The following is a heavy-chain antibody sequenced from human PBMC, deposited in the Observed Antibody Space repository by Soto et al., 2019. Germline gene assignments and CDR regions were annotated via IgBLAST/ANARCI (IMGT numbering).Heavy chain of an antibody. CDR1: EGTFSSYA. V-gene: IGHV1-69*01. D-gene: IGHD1-7*01. CDR2: IIPIFGTA. Sequence: QVQLVQSGAEVKKPGSSVKVSCKASEGTFSSYAISWVRQAPGQALEWMGGIIPIFGTATYAQKFQGRVTITADESTSTAYMELSSLRSEDTAVYYCARDVLDWNYFLDWGQGNLVTVSS. J-gene: IGHJ4*02. CDR3: ARDVLDWNYFLD.